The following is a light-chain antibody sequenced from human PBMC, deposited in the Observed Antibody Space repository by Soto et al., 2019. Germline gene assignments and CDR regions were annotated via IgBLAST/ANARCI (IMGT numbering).Light chain of an antibody. V-gene: IGKV3-20*01. CDR1: QNIYSN. J-gene: IGKJ1*01. CDR2: DTS. CDR3: QQYGSSGT. Sequence: EIVMTQSPATLSVSPGERATLSCRASQNIYSNIAWYQQRPGQAPRLLIYDTSIRATGIPDRFSGSGSGTDFTLTISRLEPEDFAVYYCQQYGSSGTSGQGTKVDIK.